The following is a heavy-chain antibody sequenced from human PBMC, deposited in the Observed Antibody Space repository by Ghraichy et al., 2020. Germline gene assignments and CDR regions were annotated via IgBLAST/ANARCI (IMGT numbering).Heavy chain of an antibody. Sequence: SETLSLTCSVSGDSISNYYWSWIRQPPGKGLEWIGYFYYSGRTNYNPSLKSRVTISVDTSRNQFSLKLSSVTAADTAMYYCARGGVVIRLWGQGTPVTVSS. CDR2: FYYSGRT. D-gene: IGHD3-3*01. CDR1: GDSISNYY. J-gene: IGHJ4*02. CDR3: ARGGVVIRL. V-gene: IGHV4-59*08.